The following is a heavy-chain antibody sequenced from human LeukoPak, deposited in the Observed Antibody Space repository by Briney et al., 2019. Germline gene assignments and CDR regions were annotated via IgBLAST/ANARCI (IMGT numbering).Heavy chain of an antibody. CDR3: ARVRAYSSSWYYFDY. CDR2: THYSGIT. Sequence: SQTLSLTCTVSGGSISSGDYYWSWIRQPPGKGLEWIGHTHYSGITYYSPSLKSRLTISVDTSKNRFSLKLSSVTAADTAVYHCARVRAYSSSWYYFDYWGQGTLVTVSS. J-gene: IGHJ4*02. V-gene: IGHV4-30-4*08. D-gene: IGHD6-13*01. CDR1: GGSISSGDYY.